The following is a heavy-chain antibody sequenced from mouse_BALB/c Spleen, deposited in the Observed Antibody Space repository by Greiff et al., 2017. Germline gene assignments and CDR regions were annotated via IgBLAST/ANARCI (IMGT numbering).Heavy chain of an antibody. J-gene: IGHJ2*01. CDR2: IYPGDGDT. CDR3: ARSDGYYY. D-gene: IGHD2-3*01. CDR1: GYTFTSYW. V-gene: IGHV1-87*01. Sequence: VKLQQSGAELARPGASVKLSCKASGYTFTSYWMQWVKQRPGQGLEWIGAIYPGDGDTRYTQKFKGKATLTADKSSSTAYMQLSSLASEDSAVYYCARSDGYYYWGQGTTLTVSS.